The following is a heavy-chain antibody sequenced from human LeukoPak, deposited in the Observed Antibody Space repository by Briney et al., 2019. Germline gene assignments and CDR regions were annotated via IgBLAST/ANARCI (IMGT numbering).Heavy chain of an antibody. CDR2: ISGSGGST. CDR1: GFTFSSYA. D-gene: IGHD2-15*01. CDR3: AKVLVLVSANRYYFDY. J-gene: IGHJ4*02. Sequence: GGSLRLSCAASGFTFSSYAMSWVRQAPGKGLEWVSAISGSGGSTYYADSVKGRFTISRDNSRNTLYLQMNSLRAEDTAVYYCAKVLVLVSANRYYFDYWGQGTLVTVSS. V-gene: IGHV3-23*01.